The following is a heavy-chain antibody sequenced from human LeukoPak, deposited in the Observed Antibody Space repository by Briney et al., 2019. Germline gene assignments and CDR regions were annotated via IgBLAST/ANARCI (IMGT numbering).Heavy chain of an antibody. Sequence: ASVTVSCKASGYTFTSYYMHWVRQAPGQGLEWMGIINPSGGSTSYAQKIQGRVTMTRDTSTSTVYMELSGLRSEDTAVYYCARREYSSGFTYYYYGMDVWGQGTTVTVSS. D-gene: IGHD6-19*01. V-gene: IGHV1-46*01. J-gene: IGHJ6*02. CDR3: ARREYSSGFTYYYYGMDV. CDR1: GYTFTSYY. CDR2: INPSGGST.